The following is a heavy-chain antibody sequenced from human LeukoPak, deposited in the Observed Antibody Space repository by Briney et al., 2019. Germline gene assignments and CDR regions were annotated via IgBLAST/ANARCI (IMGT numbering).Heavy chain of an antibody. V-gene: IGHV3-23*01. CDR2: ISGSGGST. CDR3: AKDLMITFGGVIGDFDY. D-gene: IGHD3-16*02. CDR1: GFTFSSYA. Sequence: GGSLRLSCAASGFTFSSYAMSWVRQAPGKGLEWVSAISGSGGSTYYADSVKGRCTISRDNSKNTLYLEMNSLRAEATAVYYCAKDLMITFGGVIGDFDYWGQGTPVTVSS. J-gene: IGHJ4*02.